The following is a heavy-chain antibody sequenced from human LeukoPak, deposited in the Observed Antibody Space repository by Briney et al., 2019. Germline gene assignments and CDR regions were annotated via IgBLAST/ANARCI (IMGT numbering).Heavy chain of an antibody. Sequence: ASVKVSCKASGYTFTSYYMHWVRQAPGQGLEWMGIINPSGGSTSYARKFQGRVTMTTDTSTSTAYMELRSLRSDDTAVYYCARTYYDFWSGYYYYYYMDVWGKGTTVTVSS. CDR3: ARTYYDFWSGYYYYYYMDV. V-gene: IGHV1-46*01. CDR1: GYTFTSYY. D-gene: IGHD3-3*01. CDR2: INPSGGST. J-gene: IGHJ6*03.